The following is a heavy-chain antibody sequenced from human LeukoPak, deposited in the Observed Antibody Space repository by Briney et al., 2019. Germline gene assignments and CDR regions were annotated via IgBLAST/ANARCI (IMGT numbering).Heavy chain of an antibody. CDR1: GFTFDDYG. D-gene: IGHD6-13*01. J-gene: IGHJ5*02. Sequence: GGSLRLSCAASGFTFDDYGMSWVRQAPGKGLEWVSGINWNGGSTGYADSVKGRFTISRDNAKNSLYLQMNSLRAEDTALCYCAREASSSWYYWFDPWGQGTLVTVSS. CDR2: INWNGGST. V-gene: IGHV3-20*04. CDR3: AREASSSWYYWFDP.